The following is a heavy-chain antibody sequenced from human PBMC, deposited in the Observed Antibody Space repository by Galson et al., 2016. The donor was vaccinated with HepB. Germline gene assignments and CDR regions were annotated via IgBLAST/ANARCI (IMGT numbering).Heavy chain of an antibody. CDR2: IRSKTYGGTV. J-gene: IGHJ4*02. CDR1: GFTFADSA. CDR3: TRAIDSSGYYRAPYDH. V-gene: IGHV3-49*04. D-gene: IGHD3-22*01. Sequence: SLRLSSAASGFTFADSAMSWVRQAPGKGLEWVGFIRSKTYGGTVEYAASVKDRFTISRDDSKSIAYLQMNSLKSEDTAVYYCTRAIDSSGYYRAPYDHWGQGTLVTVSS.